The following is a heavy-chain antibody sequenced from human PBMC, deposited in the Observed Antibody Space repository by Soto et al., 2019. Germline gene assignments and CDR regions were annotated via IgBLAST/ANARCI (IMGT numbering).Heavy chain of an antibody. CDR3: AKDQARAASHGID. CDR1: GFTFNNYG. J-gene: IGHJ3*01. V-gene: IGHV3-30*18. Sequence: QVQLVESGGGVVQPGRSLRLSCAASGFTFNNYGMHWARQAPGKGLEWVAAISNDGSDKYYADSVKGRLTISRDNSKNTVFLQMSSLRPEDTSVYYCAKDQARAASHGIDWWQGKMVTVSS. CDR2: ISNDGSDK. D-gene: IGHD1-26*01.